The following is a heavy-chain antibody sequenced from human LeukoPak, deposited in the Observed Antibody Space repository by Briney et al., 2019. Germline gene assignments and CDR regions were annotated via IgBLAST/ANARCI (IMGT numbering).Heavy chain of an antibody. CDR3: ARCLKAYFDY. J-gene: IGHJ4*02. CDR1: GGSISSYY. CDR2: IYYSGST. Sequence: SETLSLTCTVSGGSISSYYWSWIRQPPGKGLEWIGYIYYSGSTNYNPSLKSRVTISVDTSKNQFSLELSSVTAADTAVYYCARCLKAYFDYWGQGTLVTVSS. V-gene: IGHV4-59*01.